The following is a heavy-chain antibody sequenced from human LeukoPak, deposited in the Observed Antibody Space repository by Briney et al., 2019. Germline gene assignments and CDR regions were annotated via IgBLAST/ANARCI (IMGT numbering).Heavy chain of an antibody. D-gene: IGHD5-12*01. CDR1: GFTFSGSA. V-gene: IGHV3-73*01. Sequence: PGGSLRLSCAASGFTFSGSAMHWVRQASGKGLEWVGRIRSKANSYATAYAASVKGRFTISRDDSKNTAYLQMNSLKTEDTAVYYCTRRMTRAWPDYFDYWGQGTLVTVSS. CDR3: TRRMTRAWPDYFDY. J-gene: IGHJ4*02. CDR2: IRSKANSYAT.